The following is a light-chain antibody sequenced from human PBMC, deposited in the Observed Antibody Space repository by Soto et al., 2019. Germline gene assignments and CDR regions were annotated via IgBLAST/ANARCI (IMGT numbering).Light chain of an antibody. CDR3: QQFYTTPRT. CDR2: WAS. Sequence: DIVMTKAPDSLAASLGAIVTINCKSSRNLLYNDKNYVAWYKQRPGQAPKLLIYWASTRESEVPVRISGSGSVTDFKLTIRDLQAADAAVYYCQQFYTTPRTFGQGTRVEI. CDR1: RNLLYNDKNY. J-gene: IGKJ2*01. V-gene: IGKV4-1*01.